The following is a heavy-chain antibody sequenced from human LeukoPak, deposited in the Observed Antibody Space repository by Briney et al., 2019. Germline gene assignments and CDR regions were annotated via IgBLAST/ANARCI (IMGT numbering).Heavy chain of an antibody. CDR1: GFTFSSYA. Sequence: PGDSLRLSCAASGFTFSSYAMSWVRQAPGKGLEWVSAIRGIRGTYSTEYADSVKDRFTISRDNSKSTLYLQMNSLRAEDTAVYYCGRDPNGDYIGAFDMWGQGTVVTVSS. CDR2: IRGIRGTYST. V-gene: IGHV3-23*01. D-gene: IGHD4-17*01. CDR3: GRDPNGDYIGAFDM. J-gene: IGHJ3*02.